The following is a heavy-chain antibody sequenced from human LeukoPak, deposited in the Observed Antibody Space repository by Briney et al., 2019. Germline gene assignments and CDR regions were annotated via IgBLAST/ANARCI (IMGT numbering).Heavy chain of an antibody. Sequence: SETLSLTCAVYGGSFSGYYWSWIRQPPGKGLEWIGEINHSGSTNYNPSLKSRVTISVDTSKNQFSLKLSSVTAADTAVYYCARHSLYYDILTGYKLSGYYFDYWGQGTLVTVSS. J-gene: IGHJ4*02. CDR3: ARHSLYYDILTGYKLSGYYFDY. CDR2: INHSGST. CDR1: GGSFSGYY. D-gene: IGHD3-9*01. V-gene: IGHV4-34*01.